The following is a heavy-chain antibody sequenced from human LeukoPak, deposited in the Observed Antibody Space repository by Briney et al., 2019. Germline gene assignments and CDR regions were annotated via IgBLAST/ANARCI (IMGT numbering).Heavy chain of an antibody. V-gene: IGHV3-30*02. D-gene: IGHD3-10*01. CDR2: IRYDGSNK. Sequence: GGSLRLSCAASGFTFSSYGMHWVRQAPGKGLEWVAFIRYDGSNKYYADSVKGRFTISRDNSKNTLYLQMNSLRAEDTAVYYCAKDGTYYGSGSYLDYWGQGTLVTVSS. CDR3: AKDGTYYGSGSYLDY. J-gene: IGHJ4*02. CDR1: GFTFSSYG.